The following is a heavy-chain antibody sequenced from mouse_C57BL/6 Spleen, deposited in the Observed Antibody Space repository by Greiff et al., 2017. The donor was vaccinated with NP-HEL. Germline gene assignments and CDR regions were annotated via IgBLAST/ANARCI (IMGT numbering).Heavy chain of an antibody. CDR2: IDPSDSET. D-gene: IGHD1-1*01. Sequence: QVQLQQSGAELVRPGSSVKLSCKASGYTFTSYWMHWVKQRPIQGLEWIGNIDPSDSETHYNQKFKDKATLTVDKSSSTAYMQLSSLTSEDSAVYYCASRYYGSTYYFDYWGQGTTLTVSS. J-gene: IGHJ2*01. CDR1: GYTFTSYW. V-gene: IGHV1-52*01. CDR3: ASRYYGSTYYFDY.